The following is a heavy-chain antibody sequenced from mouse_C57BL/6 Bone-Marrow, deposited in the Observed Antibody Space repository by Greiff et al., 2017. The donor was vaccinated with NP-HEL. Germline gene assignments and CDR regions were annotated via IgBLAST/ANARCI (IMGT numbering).Heavy chain of an antibody. J-gene: IGHJ2*01. CDR3: ARGTYR. CDR1: GYTFTSYG. V-gene: IGHV1-81*01. D-gene: IGHD5-1*01. CDR2: IYHRSGNT. Sequence: QVQLKESGAELARPGASVKLSCKASGYTFTSYGISWVKQRTGQGLEWIGEIYHRSGNTYYNEKFKGKATLTADKSSSTAYMELRSLTSEDSAVYFCARGTYRWGQGTTLTVSS.